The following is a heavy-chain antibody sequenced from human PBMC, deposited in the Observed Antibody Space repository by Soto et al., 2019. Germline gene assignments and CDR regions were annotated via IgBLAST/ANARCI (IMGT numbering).Heavy chain of an antibody. Sequence: QVQLQESGPGLVKPSQTLSLTCTVSGGSISSGGYYWSWIRQHPGKGLEWIGYIYYSGSTYDNPSLKSRVTISVDTSKNQSSLKLSSVTAADTAVYYCARWPMVRGVIILDYWGQGTLVTVSS. CDR1: GGSISSGGYY. CDR3: ARWPMVRGVIILDY. D-gene: IGHD3-10*01. CDR2: IYYSGST. V-gene: IGHV4-31*03. J-gene: IGHJ4*02.